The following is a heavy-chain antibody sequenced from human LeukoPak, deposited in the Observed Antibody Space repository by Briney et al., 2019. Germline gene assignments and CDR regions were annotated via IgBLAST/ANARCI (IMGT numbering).Heavy chain of an antibody. CDR1: GGTLNSDT. V-gene: IGHV1-69*02. Sequence: SVKVSCKASGGTLNSDTLSWVRQAPGQGLEWVGRVIPVLGVTNYAQNFQGRVTITADKTTGTTHMELSSLKSEDTALYYCASCSGSGCYTEAFAIWGQGTRVIVSS. J-gene: IGHJ3*02. CDR2: VIPVLGVT. D-gene: IGHD2-2*02. CDR3: ASCSGSGCYTEAFAI.